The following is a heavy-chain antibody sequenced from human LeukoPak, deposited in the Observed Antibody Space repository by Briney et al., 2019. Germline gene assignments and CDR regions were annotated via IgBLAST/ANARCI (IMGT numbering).Heavy chain of an antibody. CDR1: GGTFSSYA. J-gene: IGHJ4*02. CDR2: IIPIFGTA. V-gene: IGHV1-69*13. CDR3: ARAAAADIAPFDY. D-gene: IGHD6-13*01. Sequence: SVKVSRKASGGTFSSYAISWVRQAPGQGLEWMGGIIPIFGTANYAQKFQGRVTITADESTSTAYMELSSLRSEDTAVYYCARAAAADIAPFDYWGQGTLVTVSP.